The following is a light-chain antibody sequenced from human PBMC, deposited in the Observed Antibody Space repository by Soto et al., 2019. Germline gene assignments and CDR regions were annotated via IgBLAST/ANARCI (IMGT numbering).Light chain of an antibody. V-gene: IGLV2-8*01. CDR3: SSYAGSNRV. J-gene: IGLJ1*01. Sequence: QSVLTQPASVSGSPGQSITISCTGTSGDVGGYYYVSWYQQLPGKAPKLMISEVSKRPSGVPDRFSGSKSGNTASLTVSGLQAEDEADYYCSSYAGSNRVFGTGTKVTVL. CDR2: EVS. CDR1: SGDVGGYYY.